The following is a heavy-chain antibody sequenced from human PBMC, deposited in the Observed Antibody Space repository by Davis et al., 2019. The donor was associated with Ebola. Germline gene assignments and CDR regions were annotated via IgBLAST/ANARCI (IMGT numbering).Heavy chain of an antibody. D-gene: IGHD6-6*01. CDR2: INPNSGGT. CDR1: GYTFTANY. J-gene: IGHJ4*02. Sequence: ASVKVSCKASGYTFTANYMHWVRQAPGQGLEWMGWINPNSGGTNYAQKFQGRVTMTRDTSISTAYMELSSLTSDDTALYYCARGLGDYSSSLFYYFDYWGQGTMVTVSS. V-gene: IGHV1-2*02. CDR3: ARGLGDYSSSLFYYFDY.